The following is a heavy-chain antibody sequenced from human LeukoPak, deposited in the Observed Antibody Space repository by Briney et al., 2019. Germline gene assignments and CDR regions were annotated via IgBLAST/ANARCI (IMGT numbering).Heavy chain of an antibody. CDR3: ARDLNGYNGN. D-gene: IGHD5-24*01. CDR1: GGSFSGYY. V-gene: IGHV4-59*12. CDR2: IYYSGST. Sequence: SETLSLTCAVYGGSFSGYYWSWIRQPPGKGLEWIGYIYYSGSTNYNPSLKSRVSISVDTSKNQFSLKLRSVTAADTAVYYCARDLNGYNGNWGQGTLVTVSS. J-gene: IGHJ4*02.